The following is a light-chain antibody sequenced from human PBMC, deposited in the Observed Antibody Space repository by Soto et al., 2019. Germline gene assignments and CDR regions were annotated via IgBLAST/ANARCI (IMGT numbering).Light chain of an antibody. CDR3: MQALQTPFT. V-gene: IGKV2-28*01. CDR1: QSLLYSNGYNY. CDR2: LGS. Sequence: DVVMTQSPLSLPVTPGEPASISCRSSQSLLYSNGYNYLDWYVQKPGQSPQLLIYLGSYRASGVPDRLSGSGSGTDFTLKISRVEAEDFGLYYCMQALQTPFTFGPGTKVDIK. J-gene: IGKJ3*01.